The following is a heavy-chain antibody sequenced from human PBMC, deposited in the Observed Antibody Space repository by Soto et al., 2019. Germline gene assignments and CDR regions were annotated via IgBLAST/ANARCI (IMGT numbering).Heavy chain of an antibody. Sequence: PSETLSLTCTVSGGSISSYYWSWIRQPPGKGLEWIGYIYYIGSTYYNPSLKSRFTISVDTSKNQFSLKLSSVTAADTAVYYCARESSSHMDVWGKGTTVTVSS. CDR3: ARESSSHMDV. J-gene: IGHJ6*04. D-gene: IGHD6-13*01. CDR2: IYYIGST. CDR1: GGSISSYY. V-gene: IGHV4-59*12.